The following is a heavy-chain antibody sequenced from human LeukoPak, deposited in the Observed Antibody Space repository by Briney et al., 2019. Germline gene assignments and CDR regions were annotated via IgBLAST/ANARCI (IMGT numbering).Heavy chain of an antibody. J-gene: IGHJ4*02. Sequence: SETLSLTCTVSGGSISGYYWSWIRQPPGKGLEWIGYIYYSGSTNYNPSLKSRVTISVDTSKNQFSLKLSSVTAADTAVYYCAREGSYSPYFDYWGQGTLVTVSS. V-gene: IGHV4-59*01. CDR1: GGSISGYY. D-gene: IGHD1-26*01. CDR2: IYYSGST. CDR3: AREGSYSPYFDY.